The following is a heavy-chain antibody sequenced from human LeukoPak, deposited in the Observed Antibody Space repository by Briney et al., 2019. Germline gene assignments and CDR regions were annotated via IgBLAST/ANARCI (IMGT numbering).Heavy chain of an antibody. V-gene: IGHV4-4*02. D-gene: IGHD3-22*01. CDR2: IYHSGST. Sequence: SGTLSLTCAVSGGSISSSNWWSWVRQPPGKGLEWIGEIYHSGSTNYSPSLKSRVTISVDKSKNQFSLKLSSVTAADTAVYYCARDPYYYDSSGPARAFDIWGQGTMVTVSS. CDR1: GGSISSSNW. J-gene: IGHJ3*02. CDR3: ARDPYYYDSSGPARAFDI.